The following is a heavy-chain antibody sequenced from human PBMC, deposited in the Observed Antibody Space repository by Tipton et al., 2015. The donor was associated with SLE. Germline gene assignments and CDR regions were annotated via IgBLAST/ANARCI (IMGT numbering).Heavy chain of an antibody. CDR2: ISYSGST. J-gene: IGHJ6*03. CDR3: ARCSSGWYNIFYYYMDV. D-gene: IGHD6-19*01. CDR1: GGSISSHY. V-gene: IGHV4-59*11. Sequence: TLSLTCTVSGGSISSHYWSWIRQPPGKGLEWIGYISYSGSTNYNPSLKSRVTISLDTSTNQFSLKLNSLTAADTAVYYCARCSSGWYNIFYYYMDVWGKGTTVTVSS.